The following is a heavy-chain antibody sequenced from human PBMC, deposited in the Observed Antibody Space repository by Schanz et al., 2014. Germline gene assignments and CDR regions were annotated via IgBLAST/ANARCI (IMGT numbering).Heavy chain of an antibody. CDR1: GFSFSSYG. Sequence: QVHLVESGGGVVRPGGSLRLSCAASGFSFSSYGMQWVRQAPGKGLEWVALISYDGSSKNHADSVQGRFTISRDNSKNALYLQMDSLRAEDTAIYFCAKDAAYYDSVIFPDHWGQGTLVTVSS. CDR2: ISYDGSSK. CDR3: AKDAAYYDSVIFPDH. V-gene: IGHV3-30*18. D-gene: IGHD3-22*01. J-gene: IGHJ4*02.